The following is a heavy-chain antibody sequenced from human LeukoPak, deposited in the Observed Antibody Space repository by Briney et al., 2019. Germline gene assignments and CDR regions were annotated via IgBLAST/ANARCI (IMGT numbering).Heavy chain of an antibody. CDR3: ASLRLLWFGELGFDAFDI. CDR2: IWYDGSNK. J-gene: IGHJ3*02. CDR1: GFTFSSYG. Sequence: PGGSLRLSCAASGFTFSSYGMHWVRQAPGKGLEWVAVIWYDGSNKYYADSVKGRFTISRDNSKNTLYLQMNSLRAEDTAVYYCASLRLLWFGELGFDAFDIWGQGTMVTVSS. D-gene: IGHD3-10*01. V-gene: IGHV3-30*19.